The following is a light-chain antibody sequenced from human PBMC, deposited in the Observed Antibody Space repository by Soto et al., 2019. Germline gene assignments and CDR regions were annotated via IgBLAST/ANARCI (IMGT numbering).Light chain of an antibody. CDR2: EVS. V-gene: IGLV2-14*01. CDR1: SSDVGGYNY. J-gene: IGLJ1*01. Sequence: QSALTQPASVSGSPGQSVTISCTGTSSDVGGYNYVSWYQHHPGKAPKLMIYEVSNRPSGVSNRFSGSKSGNTASLTISGLQAEDEADYYCSSYTRISTYVFGTGTKLTVL. CDR3: SSYTRISTYV.